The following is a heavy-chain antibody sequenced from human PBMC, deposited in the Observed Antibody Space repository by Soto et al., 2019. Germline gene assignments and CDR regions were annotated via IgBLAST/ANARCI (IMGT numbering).Heavy chain of an antibody. CDR1: GFNFRNYA. J-gene: IGHJ5*01. CDR3: AKDRQDSSFS. CDR2: ISSGDAFT. V-gene: IGHV3-23*01. Sequence: EVQLLESGGGLVQPGGSLRLSCAASGFNFRNYAMSWVRQAPGKGLEWVSTISSGDAFTYYADSVKGRFTISRDYSKSTLYLQMNTLRAEDTAVYYCAKDRQDSSFSWGLGTLVTVSS. D-gene: IGHD6-19*01.